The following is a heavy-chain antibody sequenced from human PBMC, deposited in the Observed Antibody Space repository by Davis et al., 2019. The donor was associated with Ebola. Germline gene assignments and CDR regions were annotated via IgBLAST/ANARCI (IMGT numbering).Heavy chain of an antibody. D-gene: IGHD3-22*01. Sequence: PGGSLRLSCAASGFTFSSYSMNWVRQAPGKGLEWVSSISSSSSYIYYADSVKGRFTISRDNAKNSLYLQMNSLRAEDTAVYYCARDGGYYYDSSGYYGYWGQGTLVTVSS. V-gene: IGHV3-21*01. CDR1: GFTFSSYS. CDR3: ARDGGYYYDSSGYYGY. CDR2: ISSSSSYI. J-gene: IGHJ4*02.